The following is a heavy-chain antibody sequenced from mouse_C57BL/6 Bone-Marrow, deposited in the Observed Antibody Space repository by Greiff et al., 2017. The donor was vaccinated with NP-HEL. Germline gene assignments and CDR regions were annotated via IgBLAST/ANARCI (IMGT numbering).Heavy chain of an antibody. Sequence: EVQLQESGGGLVQPGGSLKLSCAASGFTFSDYGMAWVRQAPRKGPEWVAFISNLAYSIYYADTVTGRFTISRENAKNTLYLEMSSLRSEDTAMYYCARRTTVVADWYFDVWGTGTTVTVSS. J-gene: IGHJ1*03. CDR1: GFTFSDYG. D-gene: IGHD1-1*01. CDR3: ARRTTVVADWYFDV. CDR2: ISNLAYSI. V-gene: IGHV5-15*01.